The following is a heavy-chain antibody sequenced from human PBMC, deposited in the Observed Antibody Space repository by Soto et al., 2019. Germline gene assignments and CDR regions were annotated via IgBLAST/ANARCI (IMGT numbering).Heavy chain of an antibody. CDR1: GFTFSSYW. V-gene: IGHV3-74*01. D-gene: IGHD6-13*01. CDR2: INSDGSST. J-gene: IGHJ6*02. CDR3: AREAGPGSSSWFYYYYYGMDV. Sequence: GGSLRLSCAASGFTFSSYWMHWVRQAPGKGLVWVSRINSDGSSTSYADSVKGRFTISRDNAKNTLYLQMNSLRAEDTAVYYCAREAGPGSSSWFYYYYYGMDVWGQGTTVTVSS.